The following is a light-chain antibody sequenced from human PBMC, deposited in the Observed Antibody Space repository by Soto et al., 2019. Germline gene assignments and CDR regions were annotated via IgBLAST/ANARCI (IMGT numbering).Light chain of an antibody. J-gene: IGKJ5*01. CDR3: HQRSNWPSSIT. V-gene: IGKV3D-20*02. Sequence: EIVMTQSPGTLSLSPGERATLSCRASQSVSNNYLAWYQQKPGQAPRLLIYGASNRATGIPDRFSGSGSGSGSNLTLTSLGPQADEVETCHQRSNWPSSITFGQGTRLEIK. CDR2: GAS. CDR1: QSVSNNY.